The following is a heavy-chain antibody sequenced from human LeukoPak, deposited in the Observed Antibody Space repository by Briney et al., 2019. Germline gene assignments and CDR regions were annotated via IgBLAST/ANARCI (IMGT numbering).Heavy chain of an antibody. J-gene: IGHJ4*02. CDR2: VGGGNDI. D-gene: IGHD1-1*01. CDR3: ARDATPMNGIWDHLDS. Sequence: LEWVSSVGGGNDIHYSDSVKGRFTGSRDDAKSTVYLQMNNLRVEDTAIYFCARDATPMNGIWDHLDSWGLGTLVTVAS. V-gene: IGHV3-23*01.